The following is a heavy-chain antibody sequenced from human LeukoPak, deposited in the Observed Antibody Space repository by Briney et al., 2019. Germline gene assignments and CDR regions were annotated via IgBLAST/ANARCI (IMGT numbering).Heavy chain of an antibody. CDR3: ARVVGSHYAFDY. J-gene: IGHJ4*02. CDR1: GFIFSDPY. V-gene: IGHV3-72*01. CDR2: IRDKGAKYTT. Sequence: GGSLRLSCAGAGFIFSDPYMDWVRQAPGKGLEWVGLIRDKGAKYTTEYAASVKGRFIISRDDARNSLYLQMNSLKTEDTAVYYCARVVGSHYAFDYWGQGTLVTVPS. D-gene: IGHD1-26*01.